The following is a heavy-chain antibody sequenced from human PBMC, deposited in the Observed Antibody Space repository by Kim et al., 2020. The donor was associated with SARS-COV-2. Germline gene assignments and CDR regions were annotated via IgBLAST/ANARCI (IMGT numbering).Heavy chain of an antibody. CDR2: T. CDR3: VGDRGWFDP. V-gene: IGHV3-7*01. J-gene: IGHJ5*02. Sequence: THFLNSVRGRLTISRDNDNAKNSMDLQMSSLRPEDTAVYYCVGDRGWFDPWGQGTLVTVSS. D-gene: IGHD3-16*01.